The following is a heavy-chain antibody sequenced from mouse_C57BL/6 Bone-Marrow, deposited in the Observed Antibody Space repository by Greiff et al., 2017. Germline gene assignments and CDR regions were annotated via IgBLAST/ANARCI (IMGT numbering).Heavy chain of an antibody. CDR3: ARDDYGTLYYFDY. V-gene: IGHV5-4*01. Sequence: EVKLVESGGGLVKPGGSLKLSCAASGFTFSSYAMSWVRQTPEKRLEWVATISDGGSYTYYPDNVKGRFTISRDNAKNNLYLQMSHLKSEDTAMYYCARDDYGTLYYFDYWGQGTTLTVSS. CDR2: ISDGGSYT. CDR1: GFTFSSYA. J-gene: IGHJ2*01. D-gene: IGHD1-1*01.